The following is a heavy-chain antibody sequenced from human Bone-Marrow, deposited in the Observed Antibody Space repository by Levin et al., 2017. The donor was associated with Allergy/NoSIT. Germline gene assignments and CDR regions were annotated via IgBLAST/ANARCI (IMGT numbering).Heavy chain of an antibody. V-gene: IGHV3-43*01. CDR2: VSWDGGTT. Sequence: GESLKISCAASGFTFDDYSMHWVRQAPGRGLEWVSVVSWDGGTTYYADSVKGRFTMSRDNRKNSLYLQMNSLRTEDTALYYCTKDISLEFRPGTWGYFDSWGQGTLVTVSS. CDR1: GFTFDDYS. J-gene: IGHJ4*02. D-gene: IGHD1/OR15-1a*01. CDR3: TKDISLEFRPGTWGYFDS.